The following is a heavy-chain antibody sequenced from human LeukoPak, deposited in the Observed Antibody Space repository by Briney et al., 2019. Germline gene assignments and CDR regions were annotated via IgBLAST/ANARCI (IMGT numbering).Heavy chain of an antibody. D-gene: IGHD1-14*01. CDR3: ASGRSVSGTCFDY. Sequence: GGSLRLSCAASGFTVSSNYMSWVRQAPGKGLEWVSVIYSGGSTYYADSVKGRFTISRDNSKNTLYLQMNSLRAEDTAVYYCASGRSVSGTCFDYWGQGTLVTVSS. V-gene: IGHV3-53*01. CDR2: IYSGGST. J-gene: IGHJ4*02. CDR1: GFTVSSNY.